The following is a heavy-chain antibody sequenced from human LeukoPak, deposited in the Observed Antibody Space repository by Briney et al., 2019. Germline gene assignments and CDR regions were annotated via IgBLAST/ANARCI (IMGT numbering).Heavy chain of an antibody. Sequence: SETLSLTCTVSGDSITSSYWSWVRQPAGKGLEWIGRLYPSGSTNYNSSLKSRVTMSVDTSKNQFSLNLKSVTAADTAMYYCARDSNDFWTAYSDNWGPGSLVTVSS. CDR3: ARDSNDFWTAYSDN. V-gene: IGHV4-4*07. CDR1: GDSITSSY. D-gene: IGHD3/OR15-3a*01. J-gene: IGHJ4*02. CDR2: LYPSGST.